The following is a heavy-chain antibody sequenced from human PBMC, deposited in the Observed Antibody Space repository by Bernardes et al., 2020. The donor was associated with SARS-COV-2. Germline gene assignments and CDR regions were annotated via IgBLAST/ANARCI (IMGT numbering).Heavy chain of an antibody. CDR3: AHSRGVPTALVVYYHFYAMDV. CDR1: GFSLSTSGVG. V-gene: IGHV2-5*02. J-gene: IGHJ6*02. D-gene: IGHD2-2*01. Sequence: SGPTLVKPTQTLTLTCTFSGFSLSTSGVGVGWIRQPPGKALEWLAVIYWDDDKRYSPSLKSRLTITKDTSKNQVVLALTNMDPVDTATYYCAHSRGVPTALVVYYHFYAMDVWGQGTTVTVSS. CDR2: IYWDDDK.